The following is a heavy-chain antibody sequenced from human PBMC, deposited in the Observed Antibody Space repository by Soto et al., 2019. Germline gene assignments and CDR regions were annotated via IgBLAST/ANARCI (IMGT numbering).Heavy chain of an antibody. CDR1: GCTFSSYA. CDR2: ISGSGGST. J-gene: IGHJ4*02. CDR3: AKVEVVVAASSIKFDY. V-gene: IGHV3-23*01. D-gene: IGHD2-15*01. Sequence: GGSLRLSCAASGCTFSSYAMSWVRQAPGKGLEWVSAISGSGGSTYYADSVKGRFTISRDNSKNTLYLQMNSLRAEDTAVYYCAKVEVVVAASSIKFDYWGQGTLVTVSS.